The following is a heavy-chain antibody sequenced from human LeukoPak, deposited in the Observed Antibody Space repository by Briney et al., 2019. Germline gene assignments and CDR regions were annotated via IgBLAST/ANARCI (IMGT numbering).Heavy chain of an antibody. CDR2: IWHDGSSE. V-gene: IGHV3-33*06. Sequence: GGSLRLSCAASGLTFSTYGVHWVRQAPGKGLEWVAVIWHDGSSEFYADSVKGRFSISRDDSKNTVSLQMNSLRAEDTALYYCAKDTTGGWSGYFDSWGQGILVTVSS. CDR1: GLTFSTYG. J-gene: IGHJ4*02. D-gene: IGHD6-19*01. CDR3: AKDTTGGWSGYFDS.